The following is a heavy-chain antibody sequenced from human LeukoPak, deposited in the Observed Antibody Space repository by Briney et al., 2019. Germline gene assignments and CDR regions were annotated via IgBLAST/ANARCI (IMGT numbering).Heavy chain of an antibody. J-gene: IGHJ6*04. CDR3: VRDSSVTRMDV. D-gene: IGHD4-17*01. CDR2: ITNDASST. CDR1: GFTFSSDW. V-gene: IGHV3-74*01. Sequence: HAGGSLRLSCAASGFTFSSDWMHWVRHAPGEGLVWVSRITNDASSTSYADSVKGRFTISRDNAKNTLYLEMSSLRAEDTAVYYCVRDSSVTRMDVWGKGTTVTVSS.